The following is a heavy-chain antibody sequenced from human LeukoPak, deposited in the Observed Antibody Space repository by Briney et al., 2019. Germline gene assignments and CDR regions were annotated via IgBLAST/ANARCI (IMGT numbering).Heavy chain of an antibody. CDR2: ISSSSSYI. CDR1: GFTFSSYS. J-gene: IGHJ4*02. CDR3: ARDEYGDNAD. V-gene: IGHV3-21*06. Sequence: GGSLRLSCAASGFTFSSYSMNWVRQAPGKGLEWVSSISSSSSYIYYADSMKGRITISRDNAKNLLYLQMNSLRAEDTAVYYCARDEYGDNADWGQGTLVTVST. D-gene: IGHD4-17*01.